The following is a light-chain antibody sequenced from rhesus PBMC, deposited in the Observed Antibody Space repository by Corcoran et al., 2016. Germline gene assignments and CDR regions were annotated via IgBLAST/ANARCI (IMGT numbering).Light chain of an antibody. CDR3: QQYNNWNS. V-gene: IGKV3-42*02. CDR2: DAS. Sequence: ETVVTQSPATLSLSPGERATLSCRASQSVGSNLAWYQQQPGQAPKLLISDASIRATGIPDRFSGSGSGTEFTLTISRLEPEDVGVYYCQQYNNWNSFGQGTKVEIK. CDR1: QSVGSN. J-gene: IGKJ2*01.